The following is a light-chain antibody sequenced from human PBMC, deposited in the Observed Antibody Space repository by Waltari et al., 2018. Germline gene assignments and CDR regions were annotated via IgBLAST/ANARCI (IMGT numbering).Light chain of an antibody. CDR2: DAS. CDR3: RQYEDLPFT. V-gene: IGKV1-33*01. Sequence: DIQMTQSPSSLSASVGDRGTITCQASQDINNYLNWYQQKPGKAPKLLIYDASNLETGVTSRFSGSGSGTYFAFSISSLQPEDIATFYCRQYEDLPFTFGGGTKVDIK. CDR1: QDINNY. J-gene: IGKJ4*01.